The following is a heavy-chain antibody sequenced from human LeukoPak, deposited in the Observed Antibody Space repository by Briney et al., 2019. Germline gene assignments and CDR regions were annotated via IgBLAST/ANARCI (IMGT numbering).Heavy chain of an antibody. D-gene: IGHD3-10*01. CDR3: ARSQMVRGGSWFDP. CDR1: GGSISSGGYS. V-gene: IGHV4-30-2*01. J-gene: IGHJ5*02. CDR2: IYHSGST. Sequence: SETLSLTCAVSGGSISSGGYSWSWIRQPPGKGLEWIGYIYHSGSTYYNPSLKSRVTISVDRSKNQFSLKLSSVTAADTAVYYCARSQMVRGGSWFDPWGQGTLVTVSS.